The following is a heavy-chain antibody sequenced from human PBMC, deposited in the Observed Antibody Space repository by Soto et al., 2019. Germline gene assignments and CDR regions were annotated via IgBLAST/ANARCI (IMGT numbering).Heavy chain of an antibody. Sequence: GGSLRLSCAASGFTFSSYAMHWVRQAPGKGLEWVAVISYDGSNKYYADSVKGRFTISRDISKNTLYLQMNSLRAEDTAVYYCARGPNWYYWYFDLWGRGTLVTVSS. CDR2: ISYDGSNK. CDR1: GFTFSSYA. CDR3: ARGPNWYYWYFDL. V-gene: IGHV3-30*04. D-gene: IGHD1-1*01. J-gene: IGHJ2*01.